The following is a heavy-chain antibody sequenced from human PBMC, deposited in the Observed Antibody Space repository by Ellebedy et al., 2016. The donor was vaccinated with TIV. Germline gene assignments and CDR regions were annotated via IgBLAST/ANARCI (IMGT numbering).Heavy chain of an antibody. V-gene: IGHV1-2*02. CDR3: ARDGYCTNGVCFPLDY. Sequence: ASVKVSXXASGYTFTGYYMHWVRQAPGQGLEWMGWINPNSGGTNYAQKFQGRVTMTRDTSISTAYMELRSLRSDDTAVYYCARDGYCTNGVCFPLDYWGQGTLVTVSS. CDR1: GYTFTGYY. CDR2: INPNSGGT. J-gene: IGHJ4*02. D-gene: IGHD2-8*01.